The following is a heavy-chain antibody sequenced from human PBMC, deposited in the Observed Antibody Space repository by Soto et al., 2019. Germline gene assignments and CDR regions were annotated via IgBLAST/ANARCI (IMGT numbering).Heavy chain of an antibody. CDR3: ARDGTSSGNEPFFDY. V-gene: IGHV4-30-2*01. CDR1: GGSISSGGYS. D-gene: IGHD1-26*01. CDR2: IYHSGST. J-gene: IGHJ4*02. Sequence: SETLSLTCAVSGGSISSGGYSWSWIRQPPGKGLEWIGYIYHSGSTYYNPSLKSRVTISVDRSKNQFSLKLSSVTAADTAVYYCARDGTSSGNEPFFDYWGQGTLVTVSS.